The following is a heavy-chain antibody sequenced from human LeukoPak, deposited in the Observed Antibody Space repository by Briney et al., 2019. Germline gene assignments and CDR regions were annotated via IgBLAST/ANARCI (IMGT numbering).Heavy chain of an antibody. Sequence: SGGSLRLSCAASGFTFSSYSMTWVRQAPGKGLEWVSSISSSSSYIYYADSVKGRFTISRDNAKNSLYLQMNSLRAEDTAVYYCAKYSSSSYYYGMDVWGQGTTVTVSS. D-gene: IGHD6-6*01. CDR1: GFTFSSYS. CDR3: AKYSSSSYYYGMDV. CDR2: ISSSSSYI. J-gene: IGHJ6*02. V-gene: IGHV3-21*04.